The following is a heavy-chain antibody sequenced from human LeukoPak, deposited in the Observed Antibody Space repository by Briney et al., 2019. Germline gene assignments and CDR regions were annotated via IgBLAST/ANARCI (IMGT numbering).Heavy chain of an antibody. J-gene: IGHJ4*02. CDR3: ARGYRAYGDLDY. CDR1: GGSFSGYY. V-gene: IGHV4-34*01. Sequence: SETLSLACAVYGGSFSGYYWSWIRQPPGKGLEWIGEINHSGSTNYTPSLKRRVTISVDTSKNQFSLNLSSVTAADTAVYYCARGYRAYGDLDYWGQGTLVTVSS. CDR2: INHSGST. D-gene: IGHD4-17*01.